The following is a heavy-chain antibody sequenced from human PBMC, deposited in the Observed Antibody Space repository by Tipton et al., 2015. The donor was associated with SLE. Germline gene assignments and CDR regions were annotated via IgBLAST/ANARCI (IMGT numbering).Heavy chain of an antibody. J-gene: IGHJ6*03. CDR1: GGSISSYY. V-gene: IGHV4-59*01. Sequence: LRLSCTVSGGSISSYYWSWIRQPPGKGLEWIGYIYYSGSTNYNPSLKSRVTISVDTSKNQFSLKLSSVTAADTAVYYCARGGLGVSYYYMDVWGKGTTVTVSS. CDR2: IYYSGST. D-gene: IGHD1-26*01. CDR3: ARGGLGVSYYYMDV.